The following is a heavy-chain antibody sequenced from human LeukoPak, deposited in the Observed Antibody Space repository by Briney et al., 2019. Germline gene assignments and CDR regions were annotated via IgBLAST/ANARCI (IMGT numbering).Heavy chain of an antibody. CDR3: ARDSRSDSSSWFGSFDY. CDR1: GGSISSSSYY. J-gene: IGHJ4*02. D-gene: IGHD6-13*01. V-gene: IGHV4-39*07. CDR2: IYYSGST. Sequence: SETLSPTCTVSGGSISSSSYYWGWIRQPPGKGLEWIGSIYYSGSTYYNPSLKSRVTISVDTSKNQFSLKLSSVTAADTAVYYCARDSRSDSSSWFGSFDYWGQGTLVTVSS.